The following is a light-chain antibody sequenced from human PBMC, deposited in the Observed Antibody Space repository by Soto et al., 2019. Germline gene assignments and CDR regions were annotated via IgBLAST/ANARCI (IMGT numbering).Light chain of an antibody. CDR2: DND. CDR3: GTWDSTLGAVT. Sequence: QSVLTQPPSVSAAPGQKVSISCSGSSSNIGNNYVSWYEQLPGTAPKLLIYDNDKRPSGIPDRFSGSKSGTSATLGITGLQTGDEADYYCGTWDSTLGAVTFGGGTQLTVL. V-gene: IGLV1-51*01. CDR1: SSNIGNNY. J-gene: IGLJ2*01.